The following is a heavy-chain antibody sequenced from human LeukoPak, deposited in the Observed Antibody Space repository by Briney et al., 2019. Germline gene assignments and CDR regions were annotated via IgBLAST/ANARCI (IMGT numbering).Heavy chain of an antibody. J-gene: IGHJ6*02. D-gene: IGHD3-3*01. CDR1: GFTFSSYG. Sequence: PGGSLRLSCAASGFTFSSYGMHWVRQAPGKGLEWVAVIWYDGSNKYYADSVKGRFTISRDNSKNTLYLQMNSLRAEDTAVYYCAREGDFWSGYYPSPPNYYYYGMDVWGQGTTVTVSS. V-gene: IGHV3-33*01. CDR3: AREGDFWSGYYPSPPNYYYYGMDV. CDR2: IWYDGSNK.